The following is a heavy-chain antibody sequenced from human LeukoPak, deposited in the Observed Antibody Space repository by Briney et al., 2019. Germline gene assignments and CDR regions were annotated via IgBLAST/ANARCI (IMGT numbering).Heavy chain of an antibody. V-gene: IGHV1-2*02. CDR3: ARGGSFHGFDI. CDR1: GYRFTDYW. D-gene: IGHD3-10*01. Sequence: ASVKVSCKASGYRFTDYWIQWVRQAPGQGLEWMGWINTNTGGTVYAQKSQGRVTMTRDTSLTTSYMDLSRLTSDDTAVYYCARGGSFHGFDIWGQGTMVIVSS. J-gene: IGHJ3*02. CDR2: INTNTGGT.